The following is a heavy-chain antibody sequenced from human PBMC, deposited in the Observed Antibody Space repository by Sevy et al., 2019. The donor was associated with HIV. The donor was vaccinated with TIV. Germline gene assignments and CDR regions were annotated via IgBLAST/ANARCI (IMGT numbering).Heavy chain of an antibody. CDR1: GVTFGDYC. Sequence: GGCLRLFCTVSGVTFGDYCMSWVRQAPGKGLECVAFLKSKAHGGTLDYAASVKGRFTISRDDSKTIAHLQMNDLSTEDTAIYYCTRWKGAHSIFDYWGQGVLVTVSS. D-gene: IGHD1-1*01. V-gene: IGHV3-49*04. J-gene: IGHJ4*02. CDR3: TRWKGAHSIFDY. CDR2: LKSKAHGGTL.